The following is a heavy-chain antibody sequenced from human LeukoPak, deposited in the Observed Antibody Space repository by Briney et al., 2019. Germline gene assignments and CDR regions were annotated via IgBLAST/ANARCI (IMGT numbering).Heavy chain of an antibody. D-gene: IGHD2-15*01. CDR3: ARLVVVAATRDY. V-gene: IGHV1-2*06. J-gene: IGHJ4*02. Sequence: ASVKVSCKASGYTFTGYYMHWVRQAPGQGLEWMGRINPNSGGTNYAQKFQGRVTMTRDTSISTAYMELSRLRSDGTAVYYCARLVVVAATRDYWGQGTLVTVSS. CDR2: INPNSGGT. CDR1: GYTFTGYY.